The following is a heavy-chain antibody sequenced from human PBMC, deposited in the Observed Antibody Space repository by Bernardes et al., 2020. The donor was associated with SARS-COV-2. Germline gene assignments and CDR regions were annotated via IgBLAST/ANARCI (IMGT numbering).Heavy chain of an antibody. CDR1: GGSVSNYY. V-gene: IGHV4-34*01. D-gene: IGHD1-26*01. J-gene: IGHJ3*01. CDR3: AADVGDFDAADL. CDR2: INYSGST. Sequence: SETLSLTCAMYGGSVSNYYWIWVRQSPGKGLEWIGEINYSGSTNYNPSLKSRVTISLDTSKDQFSLKMRSVTAADTALYYCAADVGDFDAADLWVQGTMVTVSS.